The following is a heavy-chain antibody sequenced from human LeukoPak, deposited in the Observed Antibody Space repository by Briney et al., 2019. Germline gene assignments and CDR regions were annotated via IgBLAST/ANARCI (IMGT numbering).Heavy chain of an antibody. Sequence: SETLSLTCTVSGVSISSYYWSWIRQPAGKGLECIGRIYTSGSSNSNPSLKSRVTMSAATSKNQFSLKLSSVTAADTAVYYCARDISVAGSFLLFDSWGQGTLVTVSS. CDR2: IYTSGSS. J-gene: IGHJ4*02. CDR1: GVSISSYY. V-gene: IGHV4-4*07. CDR3: ARDISVAGSFLLFDS. D-gene: IGHD6-19*01.